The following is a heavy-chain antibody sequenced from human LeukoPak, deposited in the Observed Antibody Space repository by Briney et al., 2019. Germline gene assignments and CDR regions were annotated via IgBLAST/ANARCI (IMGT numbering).Heavy chain of an antibody. J-gene: IGHJ6*03. Sequence: ASVKVSCKASGNTFTKYHITWVRQATGQGLEWMGWMNPNSGNTGYAQKFQGRVTITRNTSISTAYMELSSLRSEDTAVYYCARGPAAAGYYYYYMDVWGKGTTVTVSS. CDR1: GNTFTKYH. D-gene: IGHD6-13*01. CDR2: MNPNSGNT. CDR3: ARGPAAAGYYYYYMDV. V-gene: IGHV1-8*03.